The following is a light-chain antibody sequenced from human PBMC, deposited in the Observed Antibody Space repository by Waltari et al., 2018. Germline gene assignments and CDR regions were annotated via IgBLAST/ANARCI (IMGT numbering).Light chain of an antibody. V-gene: IGKV3-15*01. CDR1: HSINPN. J-gene: IGKJ1*01. Sequence: MTQSPDTLSASPGERITLSCRASHSINPNLAWYQRKPGQAPRLLISDASTRAAGFPARFSGSGSGTEFTLTISSLQSEDFAVYYCQQYNNWPPAFGQGTKVESK. CDR3: QQYNNWPPA. CDR2: DAS.